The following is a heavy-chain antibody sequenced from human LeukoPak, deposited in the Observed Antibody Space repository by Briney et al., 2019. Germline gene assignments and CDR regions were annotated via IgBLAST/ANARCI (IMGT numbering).Heavy chain of an antibody. CDR2: IVVGSGNT. CDR1: GFTFTSST. CDR3: AADLYGPVFDY. D-gene: IGHD3-16*01. V-gene: IGHV1-58*01. Sequence: SVKVSCKASGFTFTSSTVQWVRQARGQRLEWIGWIVVGSGNTKYAQMFQERVTITRDMSTNTAYMELSSLRSEDTAVYYCAADLYGPVFDYWGQGTLVTVSS. J-gene: IGHJ4*02.